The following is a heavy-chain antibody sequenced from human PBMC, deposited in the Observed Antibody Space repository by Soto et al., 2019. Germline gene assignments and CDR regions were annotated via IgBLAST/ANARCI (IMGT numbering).Heavy chain of an antibody. CDR2: IYTSGST. J-gene: IGHJ6*02. Sequence: PSETLSLTCTVSGGSISGYYWSWIRQPAGKGLEWIGRIYTSGSTNYNPSLKSRVTMSVDTSKNQFSLKLSSVTAADTAVYYCARDMCGGDCYLYYYYGMDVWGQGTTVTVSS. V-gene: IGHV4-4*07. D-gene: IGHD2-21*02. CDR1: GGSISGYY. CDR3: ARDMCGGDCYLYYYYGMDV.